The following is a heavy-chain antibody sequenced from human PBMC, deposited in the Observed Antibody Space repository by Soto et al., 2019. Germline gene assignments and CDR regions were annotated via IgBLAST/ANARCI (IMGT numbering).Heavy chain of an antibody. Sequence: QLQLQESGSGLVKPSQTLSITCAVSGGSISSGGYSWSWIRQPPGKGLEWIGYIYHSGRTYYNPSLKRRVTISVDRSKNQFSLKLSSVTAADTAVYYCARVTDYWGQGTLVTVSS. V-gene: IGHV4-30-2*01. J-gene: IGHJ4*02. CDR2: IYHSGRT. CDR1: GGSISSGGYS. CDR3: ARVTDY.